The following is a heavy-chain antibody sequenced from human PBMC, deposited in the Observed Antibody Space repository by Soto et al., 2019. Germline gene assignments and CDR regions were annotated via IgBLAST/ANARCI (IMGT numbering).Heavy chain of an antibody. D-gene: IGHD3-3*01. J-gene: IGHJ4*01. V-gene: IGHV2-26*01. CDR2: IFSNDEK. CDR3: ARTDTYYELSGPYYVFDY. Sequence: QVTLKESGPVLVKPTETLTLTCAVSGFSLSNGRLGVSWIRQPPGKALEWLAHIFSNDEKSYTTSLKSRLTISKDTSKSQVVLIVTNMDPVDTATYYCARTDTYYELSGPYYVFDYWGHGTLVTVSA. CDR1: GFSLSNGRLG.